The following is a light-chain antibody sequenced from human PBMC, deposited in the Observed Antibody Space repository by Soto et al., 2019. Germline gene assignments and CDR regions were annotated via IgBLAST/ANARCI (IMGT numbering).Light chain of an antibody. CDR3: QQSYSTPLT. J-gene: IGKJ3*01. CDR2: AAS. V-gene: IGKV1-39*01. CDR1: QSISSY. Sequence: DIQMTQSPSSLSASVGDRVTITCRASQSISSYLDWYQQKPGKAPKLLIYAASSLQSGVPSRFSGSGSGTDFTLTISRRQPEDFATYYCQQSYSTPLTFGPGTKVDI.